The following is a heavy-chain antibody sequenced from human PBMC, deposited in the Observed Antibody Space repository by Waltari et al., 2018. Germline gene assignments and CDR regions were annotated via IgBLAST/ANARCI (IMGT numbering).Heavy chain of an antibody. CDR2: SYYSCST. CDR3: ASFAGTNPGLNIYY. D-gene: IGHD6-13*01. J-gene: IGHJ4*02. Sequence: QVQLQESGPGLVKPSETLSLTCTVSGGSISSYYWSWIRPPPGRGWGGIGYSYYSCSTHYNPSLKGRAITSVDRSKNQFSLNLSSLSAADTSLYYSASFAGTNPGLNIYYWGQGTLVAVSS. V-gene: IGHV4-59*13. CDR1: GGSISSYY.